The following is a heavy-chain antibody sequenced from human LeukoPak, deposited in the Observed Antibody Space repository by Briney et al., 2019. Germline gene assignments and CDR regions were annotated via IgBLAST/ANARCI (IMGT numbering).Heavy chain of an antibody. V-gene: IGHV1-2*02. J-gene: IGHJ4*02. D-gene: IGHD6-13*01. CDR1: GGTFSSYA. CDR2: INPNSGGT. Sequence: ASVKVSCKASGGTFSSYAISWVRQAPGQGLEWMGWINPNSGGTNYAQNFQGRVTMTRDTSISTAFMELSRLTSDDTAVYYCARAGLQLAAYYFDYWGQGSLVTVSS. CDR3: ARAGLQLAAYYFDY.